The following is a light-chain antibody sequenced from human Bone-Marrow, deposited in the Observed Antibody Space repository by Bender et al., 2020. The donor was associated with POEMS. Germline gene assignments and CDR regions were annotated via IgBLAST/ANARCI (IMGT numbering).Light chain of an antibody. Sequence: QSALTQPRSVSGSPGQSVTISCTGTSNDIGAYDYVSWYQHHPGKAPKLIIYDVSERPSGVPDRFSGSKSGHTASLTISGLQADDEADYYCCSYAGSYTEIFGGGTKLTVL. CDR3: CSYAGSYTEI. CDR2: DVS. V-gene: IGLV2-11*01. J-gene: IGLJ2*01. CDR1: SNDIGAYDY.